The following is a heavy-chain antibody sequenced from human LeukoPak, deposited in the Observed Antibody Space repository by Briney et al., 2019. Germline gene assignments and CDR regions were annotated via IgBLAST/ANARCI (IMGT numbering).Heavy chain of an antibody. J-gene: IGHJ4*02. D-gene: IGHD3-9*01. Sequence: GGSLRLSCAASGFTFSSYWMSWVRQAPGKGLEWVANIKQDGSEKYYVDSVKGRFTISRDNAKNSLYPQMNSLRAEDTAVYYCARSGIYDILTGYYYFDYWGQGTLVTVSS. CDR1: GFTFSSYW. V-gene: IGHV3-7*01. CDR2: IKQDGSEK. CDR3: ARSGIYDILTGYYYFDY.